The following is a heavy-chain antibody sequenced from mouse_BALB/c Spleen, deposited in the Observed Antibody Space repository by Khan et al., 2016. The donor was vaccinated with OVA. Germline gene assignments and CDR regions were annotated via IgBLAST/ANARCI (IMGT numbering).Heavy chain of an antibody. J-gene: IGHJ3*01. CDR2: ITPSNCAT. V-gene: IGHV1-39*01. D-gene: IGHD3-1*01. Sequence: VQLQQSGPELVKPGAPMKISCMASRYLFTAYIMNWVKQSHGKSLEWIGLITPSNCATNYNQKFKGKATLSVDQSSTTAYMEVVSLTSEDSAGYYGAGSGFGEFAYWSQGTLVTCSA. CDR3: AGSGFGEFAY. CDR1: RYLFTAYI.